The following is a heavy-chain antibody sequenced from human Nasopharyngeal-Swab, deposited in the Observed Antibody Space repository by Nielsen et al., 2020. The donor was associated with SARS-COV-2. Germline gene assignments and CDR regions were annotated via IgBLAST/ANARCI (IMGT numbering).Heavy chain of an antibody. V-gene: IGHV3-21*01. D-gene: IGHD2-2*01. Sequence: ETLSLTCAASGFTFSSYSMNWVRQAPGKGLEWVSSISSSSSYIYYADSVKGRFTISRDNAKNSLYLQMNSLRAEDTAVYYCARTAAASENGMDVWGQGTTVTVSS. CDR1: GFTFSSYS. CDR3: ARTAAASENGMDV. J-gene: IGHJ6*02. CDR2: ISSSSSYI.